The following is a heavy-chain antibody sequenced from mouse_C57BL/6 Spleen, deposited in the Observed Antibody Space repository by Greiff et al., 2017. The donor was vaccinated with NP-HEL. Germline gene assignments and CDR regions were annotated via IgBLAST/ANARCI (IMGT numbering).Heavy chain of an antibody. CDR3: ARRNRSNYYFDY. V-gene: IGHV5-17*01. D-gene: IGHD2-5*01. CDR2: ISSGSSTI. J-gene: IGHJ2*01. CDR1: GFTFSDYG. Sequence: EVMLVESGGGLVKPGGSLKLSCAASGFTFSDYGMHWVRQAPEKGLEWVAYISSGSSTIYYADTVKGRFTISRDNAKNTLFLQMTSLRSEDTAMYYCARRNRSNYYFDYWGQGTTLTVSS.